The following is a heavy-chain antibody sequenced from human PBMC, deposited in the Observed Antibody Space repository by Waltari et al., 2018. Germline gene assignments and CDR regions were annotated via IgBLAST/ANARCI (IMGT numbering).Heavy chain of an antibody. Sequence: EVQRLQPGAEVQTPGATVTISSKSTGYTSTAYYIHWVKQTPGKGLEWMGRVGPNDGETIYAEKIQDRVTISADTSTDTVYMIMNGLRFDDTALYFCSRSGSDDWFDPWGRGTPVTVVS. CDR2: VGPNDGET. CDR3: SRSGSDDWFDP. V-gene: IGHV1-69-2*01. D-gene: IGHD2-15*01. J-gene: IGHJ5*02. CDR1: GYTSTAYY.